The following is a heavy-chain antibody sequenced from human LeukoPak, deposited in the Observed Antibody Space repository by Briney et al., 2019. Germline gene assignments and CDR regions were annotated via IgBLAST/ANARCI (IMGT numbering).Heavy chain of an antibody. CDR1: GGTFSSYA. CDR2: AIPNLGIA. CDR3: ARARLRYFDWLIRNAFDI. D-gene: IGHD3-9*01. V-gene: IGHV1-69*04. Sequence: GASVKVSCKASGGTFSSYAISWVRQAPGQGREWMGRAIPNLGIANYAQKFQGRVTITADQSTSTAYMELSSLRSEDTALYYCARARLRYFDWLIRNAFDIWGQGTMVTVSS. J-gene: IGHJ3*02.